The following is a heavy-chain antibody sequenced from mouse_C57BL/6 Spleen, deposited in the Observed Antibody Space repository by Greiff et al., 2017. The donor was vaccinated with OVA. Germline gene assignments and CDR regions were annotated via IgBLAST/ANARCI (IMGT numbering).Heavy chain of an antibody. CDR1: GFNIKDYY. V-gene: IGHV14-2*01. CDR2: IDPEDGET. CDR3: ASDVVTTLFDY. Sequence: VHVKQSGAELVKPGASVKLSCTASGFNIKDYYMHWVKQRTEQGLEWIGRIDPEDGETKYAPKFQGKATITADTSSNTAYLQLSSLTSEDTAVYYCASDVVTTLFDYWGQGTTLTVSS. J-gene: IGHJ2*01. D-gene: IGHD2-5*01.